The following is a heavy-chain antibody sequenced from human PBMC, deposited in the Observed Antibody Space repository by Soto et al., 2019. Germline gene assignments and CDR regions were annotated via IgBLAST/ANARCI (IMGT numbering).Heavy chain of an antibody. CDR2: INHSGST. CDR3: AKISPYYYDSSGPT. Sequence: SETLSLTCAVYGGSFSGYYWSWIRQPPGKGLEWIGEINHSGSTNYNPSLKSRVTISVDTSKNQFSLKLSSVTAADTAVYYCAKISPYYYDSSGPTWGQGTLVTVSS. J-gene: IGHJ5*02. CDR1: GGSFSGYY. V-gene: IGHV4-34*01. D-gene: IGHD3-22*01.